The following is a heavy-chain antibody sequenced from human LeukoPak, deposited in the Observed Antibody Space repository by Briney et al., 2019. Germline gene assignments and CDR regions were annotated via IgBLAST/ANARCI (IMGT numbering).Heavy chain of an antibody. J-gene: IGHJ4*02. CDR2: FDPEDGET. V-gene: IGHV1-24*01. Sequence: ASVKVSCKVSGYTLTELSMHWVRQAPGKGLEWMGGFDPEDGETIYAQKFQGRVTMTRNTSISTAYMELSSLRSEDTAVYYCARGKGGRRGYCSSTSCYTGGDYWGQGTLVTVSS. CDR3: ARGKGGRRGYCSSTSCYTGGDY. D-gene: IGHD2-2*02. CDR1: GYTLTELS.